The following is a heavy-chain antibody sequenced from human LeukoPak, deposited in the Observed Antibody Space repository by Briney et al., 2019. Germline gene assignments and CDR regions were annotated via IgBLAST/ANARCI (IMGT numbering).Heavy chain of an antibody. Sequence: SETLSLTCTVSGGSIISYYWSWIRQPPGKGLEWIGYIYYSGSTNYNPSLKSRVTISVDTSKNQFSLKLSSVTAADTAVYYCAGRTRYYYYYGMDVWGQGTTVTVSS. D-gene: IGHD1-14*01. J-gene: IGHJ6*02. CDR2: IYYSGST. CDR1: GGSIISYY. V-gene: IGHV4-59*01. CDR3: AGRTRYYYYYGMDV.